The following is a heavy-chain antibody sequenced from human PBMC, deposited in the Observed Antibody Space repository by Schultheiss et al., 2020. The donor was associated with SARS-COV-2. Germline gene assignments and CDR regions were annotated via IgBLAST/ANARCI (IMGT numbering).Heavy chain of an antibody. CDR2: IYTSGST. CDR3: ARHTMVRAVITPIDY. CDR1: GGSISSGSYY. Sequence: SQTLSLTCTVSGGSISSGSYYWSWIRQPAGKGLEWIGRIYTSGSTNYNPSLKSRVTISVDTSKNQFSLRLTSVTAADTALYYCARHTMVRAVITPIDYWGQGTLVTVSS. D-gene: IGHD3-10*01. V-gene: IGHV4-61*02. J-gene: IGHJ4*02.